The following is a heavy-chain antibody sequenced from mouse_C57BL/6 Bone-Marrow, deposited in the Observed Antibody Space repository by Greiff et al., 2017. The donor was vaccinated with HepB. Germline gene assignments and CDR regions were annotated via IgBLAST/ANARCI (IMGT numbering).Heavy chain of an antibody. Sequence: QVQLKQSGAELARPGASVKMSCKASGYTFTSYTMHWVKQRPGQGLEWIGYINPSSGYTKYNQKFKDKATLTADKSSSTAYMQLSSLTSEDSAVYYCAREDNYVWYFDVWGTGTTVTVSS. V-gene: IGHV1-4*01. J-gene: IGHJ1*03. CDR1: GYTFTSYT. CDR3: AREDNYVWYFDV. CDR2: INPSSGYT. D-gene: IGHD1-3*01.